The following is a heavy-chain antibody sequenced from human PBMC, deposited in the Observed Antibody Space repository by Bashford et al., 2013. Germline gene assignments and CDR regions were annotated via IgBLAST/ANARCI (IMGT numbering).Heavy chain of an antibody. D-gene: IGHD6-13*01. V-gene: IGHV1-3*01. J-gene: IGHJ6*02. Sequence: SVKVSCKASGGTFSSYAMHWVRQAPGQRLEWMGWINAGNGNTKYSQKFQGRVTITRDTSASTAYMELSSLRSEDTALYYCAKSIAAAGTSYYYYGMDVWGQGTTVTVSS. CDR3: AKSIAAAGTSYYYYGMDV. CDR2: INAGNGNT. CDR1: GGTFSSYA.